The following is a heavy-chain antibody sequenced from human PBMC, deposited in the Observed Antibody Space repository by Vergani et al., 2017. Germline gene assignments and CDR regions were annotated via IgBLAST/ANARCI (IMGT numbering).Heavy chain of an antibody. CDR3: ARDPTYSAYSSSWYFDY. D-gene: IGHD6-13*01. CDR2: IWYDGSNK. J-gene: IGHJ4*02. Sequence: QVQLVESGGGVVQPGRSLRLSCAAFGFTFSSYGMHWVRQAPGKGLEWVAVIWYDGSNKYYADSVKGRFTISRDNSKNTLYLQMNSLRAEDTAVYYCARDPTYSAYSSSWYFDYWGQGTLVTVSS. V-gene: IGHV3-33*01. CDR1: GFTFSSYG.